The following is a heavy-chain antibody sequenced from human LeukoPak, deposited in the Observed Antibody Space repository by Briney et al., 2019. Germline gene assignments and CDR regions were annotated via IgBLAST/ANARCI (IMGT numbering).Heavy chain of an antibody. CDR1: GGSISSGSYY. CDR3: ARDADGYNGYYYYYYMGV. D-gene: IGHD5-24*01. V-gene: IGHV4-61*02. CDR2: IYTSGST. J-gene: IGHJ6*03. Sequence: PSXTLSLTCTVSGGSISSGSYYWNWIRQPAGKGLEWIGRIYTSGSTNYNPSLKSRVTISADTSKNQFSLKLSSLTAADTAVYYCARDADGYNGYYYYYYMGVWGKGTTVTVSS.